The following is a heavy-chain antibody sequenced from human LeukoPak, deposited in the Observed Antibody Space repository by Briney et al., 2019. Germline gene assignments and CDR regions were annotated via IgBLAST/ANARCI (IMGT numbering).Heavy chain of an antibody. CDR1: GGSISSGDYY. Sequence: PSETLSLTCTVSGGSISSGDYYWSWIRQPPGKGLEWIGYIYYSGSTYYNPSLKSRVTISVDTSKNQFSLKLSSVTAADTAVYYCARGLYHYDSSGGGYYYYMDVWGKGTTVTVSS. D-gene: IGHD3-22*01. CDR3: ARGLYHYDSSGGGYYYYMDV. CDR2: IYYSGST. J-gene: IGHJ6*03. V-gene: IGHV4-30-4*08.